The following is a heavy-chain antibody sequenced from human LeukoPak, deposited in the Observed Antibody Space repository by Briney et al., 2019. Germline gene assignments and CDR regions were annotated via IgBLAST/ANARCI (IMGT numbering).Heavy chain of an antibody. CDR1: GGSISRYY. V-gene: IGHV4-59*01. CDR3: ARDGCSSTSCYSDYYYGMDV. J-gene: IGHJ6*02. D-gene: IGHD2-2*01. Sequence: SETLSLTCTVSGGSISRYYWTWIRQPPGKGLVWIGYVFSNGSTNYNPSLKSRVTISLDTSKRQFSLRLTSVTAADTAVYYCARDGCSSTSCYSDYYYGMDVWGQGTTVTVSS. CDR2: VFSNGST.